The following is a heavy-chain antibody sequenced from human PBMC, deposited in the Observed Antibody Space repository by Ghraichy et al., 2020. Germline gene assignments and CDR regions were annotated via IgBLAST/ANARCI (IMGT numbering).Heavy chain of an antibody. CDR2: IHYSGST. CDR1: GGSISSSSYY. V-gene: IGHV4-39*01. CDR3: ARQALRGGRFLEWLFLPDAFDI. Sequence: SETLSLTCTVSGGSISSSSYYWGWIRQPPGKGLEWIGSIHYSGSTYYNPSLKSRVTISVDTSKNQFSLKLSSVTAADTAVYYCARQALRGGRFLEWLFLPDAFDIWGQGTMVTVSS. J-gene: IGHJ3*02. D-gene: IGHD3-3*01.